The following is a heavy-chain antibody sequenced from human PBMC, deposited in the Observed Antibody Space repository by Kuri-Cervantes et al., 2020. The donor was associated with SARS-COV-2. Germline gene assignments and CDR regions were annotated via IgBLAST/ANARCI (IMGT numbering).Heavy chain of an antibody. CDR1: GFTFSSYS. Sequence: GESLKISCAASGFTFSSYSMNWVRQAPGKGLEWVSYISSSSSTIHYADSVKGRFTISRDNAKNSLYLQMNSLRAEDTAVYYCARDGWTYCGGDCYYDGYFDYWGQGTLVTVSS. V-gene: IGHV3-48*01. CDR3: ARDGWTYCGGDCYYDGYFDY. D-gene: IGHD2-21*01. CDR2: ISSSSSTI. J-gene: IGHJ4*02.